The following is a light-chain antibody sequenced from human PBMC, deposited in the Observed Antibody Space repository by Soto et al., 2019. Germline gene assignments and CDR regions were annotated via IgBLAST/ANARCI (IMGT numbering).Light chain of an antibody. CDR3: QQLNSYPPF. J-gene: IGKJ4*01. CDR1: QGISSY. CDR2: AAS. Sequence: IQLTQSPSSLSASVGDRVTITCRASQGISSYLAWYQQKPGKAPKLLIYAASTLQSGVPSRFSGSGSGTDFTLTISSLQPEDFATYYCQQLNSYPPFFGGATKV. V-gene: IGKV1-9*01.